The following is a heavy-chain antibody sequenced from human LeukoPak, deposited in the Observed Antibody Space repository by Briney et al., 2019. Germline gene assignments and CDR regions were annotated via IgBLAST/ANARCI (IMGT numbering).Heavy chain of an antibody. CDR1: GFTFSSYE. V-gene: IGHV3-23*01. J-gene: IGHJ4*02. CDR2: ISGSSGNT. Sequence: GGSLRLSCAASGFTFSSYEMNWVRQAPGKGLEWVSAISGSSGNTYYADSVKGRFTISRDNSKNTLYLQMNSLRAKDTALYYCAKPAKTDYTDYWGQGTLVTVSS. D-gene: IGHD1-14*01. CDR3: AKPAKTDYTDY.